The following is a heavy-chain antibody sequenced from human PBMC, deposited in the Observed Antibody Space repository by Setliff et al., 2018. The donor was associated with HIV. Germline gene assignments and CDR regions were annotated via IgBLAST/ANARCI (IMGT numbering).Heavy chain of an antibody. Sequence: PGGSLRLSCAASGFSFSSYGMHWVRQAPGKGLEWVAVIWYDGSNKYYADSVKVRFTISRDNSKNTLYLQMNGLRAEDTAVYYCARYNWNPLGYRFDYWGQGTLVTVSS. CDR2: IWYDGSNK. V-gene: IGHV3-33*01. CDR1: GFSFSSYG. D-gene: IGHD1-20*01. CDR3: ARYNWNPLGYRFDY. J-gene: IGHJ4*02.